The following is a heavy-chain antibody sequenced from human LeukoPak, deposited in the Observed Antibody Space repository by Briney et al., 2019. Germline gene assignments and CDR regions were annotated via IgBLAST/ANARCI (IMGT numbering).Heavy chain of an antibody. V-gene: IGHV3-48*03. J-gene: IGHJ5*02. D-gene: IGHD6-13*01. CDR3: ARDWPQYSSSTEVGWFDP. Sequence: GGSLRLSCAASGFTFSSYEMNWVRQAPGKGLERVSYISSSGSTIYYADSVKGRFTISRDNAKNSLYLQMNSLRAEDTAVYYCARDWPQYSSSTEVGWFDPWGQGTLVTVSS. CDR1: GFTFSSYE. CDR2: ISSSGSTI.